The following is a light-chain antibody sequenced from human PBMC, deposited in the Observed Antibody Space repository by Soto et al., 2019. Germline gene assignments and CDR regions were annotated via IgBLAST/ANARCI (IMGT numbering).Light chain of an antibody. J-gene: IGLJ2*01. CDR2: DVN. CDR1: SSDVGGYNS. CDR3: SSFSSSSTLE. Sequence: QSVLTQPASVSGSPGQSITISCTGTSSDVGGYNSVSWYQQHPGKAPKLMIYDVNNRPSGVSNRFSGSKSGNTASLTISGFQAEDEADYYCSSFSSSSTLEFGGGTKLTVL. V-gene: IGLV2-14*01.